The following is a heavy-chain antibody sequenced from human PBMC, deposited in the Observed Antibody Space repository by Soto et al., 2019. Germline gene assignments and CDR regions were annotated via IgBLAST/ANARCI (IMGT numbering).Heavy chain of an antibody. CDR2: IYYSGST. CDR3: ARNTPVGATTGVEGHYYYNVMDI. CDR1: GGSISSYY. V-gene: IGHV4-59*01. Sequence: SETLSLTCTVSGGSISSYYWRWIRQPPGKGLEWIGYIYYSGSTNYNPSLKSRVTISVDTSKNQFSLKLSSVTAADTAVYYCARNTPVGATTGVEGHYYYNVMDIWCQGTTVTVSS. J-gene: IGHJ6*02. D-gene: IGHD1-26*01.